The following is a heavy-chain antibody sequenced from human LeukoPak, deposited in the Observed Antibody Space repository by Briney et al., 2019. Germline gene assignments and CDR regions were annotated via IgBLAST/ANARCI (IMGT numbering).Heavy chain of an antibody. CDR2: IYSGGST. D-gene: IGHD1-26*01. V-gene: IGHV3-66*01. Sequence: PGGSLRLSCAASGLTVSSNYMNWVRQAPGKGLEWVSVIYSGGSTYYADSVKGRFTISRDNSKNTLYPQMNSLRAEDTAVYYCARERDSGSSPPYYFDYWGQGTLVTVSS. CDR1: GLTVSSNY. CDR3: ARERDSGSSPPYYFDY. J-gene: IGHJ4*02.